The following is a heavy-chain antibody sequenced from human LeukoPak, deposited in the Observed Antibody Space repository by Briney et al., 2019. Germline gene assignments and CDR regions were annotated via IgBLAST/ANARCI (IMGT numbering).Heavy chain of an antibody. CDR2: ISGSGGHT. J-gene: IGHJ6*02. Sequence: GGSLRLSCAASGFTFSDYYMSWIRQAPGKGLEWVSYISGSGGHTTSADSVKGRFTVSRDNAKNSLYLQMNSLRAEDTAVYYCARGHYGMDVWGQGTSVTVSS. V-gene: IGHV3-11*05. CDR1: GFTFSDYY. CDR3: ARGHYGMDV.